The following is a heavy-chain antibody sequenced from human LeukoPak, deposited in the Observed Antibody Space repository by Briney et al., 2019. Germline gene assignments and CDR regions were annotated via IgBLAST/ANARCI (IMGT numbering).Heavy chain of an antibody. CDR3: ARARSHGDYFDY. J-gene: IGHJ4*02. CDR2: IYYSGST. CDR1: GGSISSGGYY. V-gene: IGHV4-31*03. D-gene: IGHD4-17*01. Sequence: SETLSLTCTVSGGSISSGGYYWSWIRQHPGKGLEWIGYIYYSGSTYYNPSLMSRVTISVDTSKNQFSLKLSSVTAADTAVYYCARARSHGDYFDYWGQGTLVTVSS.